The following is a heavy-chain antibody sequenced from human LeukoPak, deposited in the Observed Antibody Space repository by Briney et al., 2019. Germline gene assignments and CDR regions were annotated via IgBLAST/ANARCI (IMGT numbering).Heavy chain of an antibody. V-gene: IGHV1-69*04. CDR2: IIPILGIA. Sequence: SVKVSCKASGGTFSSYAISWVRQAPGQGLEWMGRIIPILGIANYAQKFQGRATITADKSTSTAYMELSSLRSEDTAVYYCARDLTVRGVIYFDYWGQRTLVTVSS. J-gene: IGHJ4*02. CDR1: GGTFSSYA. CDR3: ARDLTVRGVIYFDY. D-gene: IGHD3-10*01.